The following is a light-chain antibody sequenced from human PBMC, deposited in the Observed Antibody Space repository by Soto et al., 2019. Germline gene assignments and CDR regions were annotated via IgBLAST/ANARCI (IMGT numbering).Light chain of an antibody. Sequence: QSALTQPASVSGCPGQSITISCTGASSDVGTYNLVSWYQQHPGKAPKLIIYEVRKRPSGLSNRFSGSKSGNTASLTISGLQAEDEADYYCCSYAGSNSVIFGGGTKLTVL. CDR3: CSYAGSNSVI. CDR2: EVR. V-gene: IGLV2-23*02. J-gene: IGLJ2*01. CDR1: SSDVGTYNL.